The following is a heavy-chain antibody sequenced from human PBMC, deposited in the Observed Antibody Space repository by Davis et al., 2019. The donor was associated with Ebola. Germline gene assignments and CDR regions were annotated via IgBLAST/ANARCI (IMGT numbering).Heavy chain of an antibody. D-gene: IGHD4-17*01. CDR2: IYYNAIT. V-gene: IGHV4-59*08. Sequence: MPSETLSLTCTVSGDSISSSYWTWIRQPPGKGLEWIGYIYYNAITIYNPSLKSRVTISVDMSKNQFSLRVRSVTAADTAVYYCVRGWPSSVTTDFYAMDAWGKGTTVTVSS. CDR1: GDSISSSY. J-gene: IGHJ6*04. CDR3: VRGWPSSVTTDFYAMDA.